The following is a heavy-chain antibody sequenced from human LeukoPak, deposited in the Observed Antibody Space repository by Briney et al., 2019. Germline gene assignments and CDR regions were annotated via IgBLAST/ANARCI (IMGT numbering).Heavy chain of an antibody. J-gene: IGHJ5*02. V-gene: IGHV3-48*03. Sequence: PGGSLRLSCVASGFTFSSYEMNWVRQAPGKGLEWVSYISSSGNTIYYADSVKGRFTISRDNAKNSLYLQMNSLRAEDTAIYYCARDNHDSSGYFYDWFDPWGQGTLVTVSS. CDR1: GFTFSSYE. CDR2: ISSSGNTI. CDR3: ARDNHDSSGYFYDWFDP. D-gene: IGHD3-22*01.